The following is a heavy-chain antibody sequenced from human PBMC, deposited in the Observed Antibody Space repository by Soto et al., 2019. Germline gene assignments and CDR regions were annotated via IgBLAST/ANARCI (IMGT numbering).Heavy chain of an antibody. CDR2: ILHSGET. CDR3: DYSTGWYRHDV. V-gene: IGHV4-4*02. D-gene: IGHD6-19*01. CDR1: GDSITNSRW. Sequence: QVQLQESGPGLVKPSGTLSLTCAVSGDSITNSRWWTWVRQPPGKGLEWIGDILHSGETNYNPSLKSRVFISVDKSQNQFSLRVSSVTAADTAVYYCDYSTGWYRHDVWGQGTLVTVSS. J-gene: IGHJ3*01.